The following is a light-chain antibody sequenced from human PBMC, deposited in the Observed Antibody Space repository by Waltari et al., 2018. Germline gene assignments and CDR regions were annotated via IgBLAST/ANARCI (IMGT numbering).Light chain of an antibody. CDR2: WAS. Sequence: DIVMTQSPLSLPVTPGEPASISCRSSESLLHSNGYTYLGWYLQKPGQSPHLRIYWASNRASGVPDRFSGSGSGTDFTLKISRVEAEDVGVYYCMQTLQTPYTFGQGTKLEIK. CDR3: MQTLQTPYT. CDR1: ESLLHSNGYTY. J-gene: IGKJ2*01. V-gene: IGKV2-28*01.